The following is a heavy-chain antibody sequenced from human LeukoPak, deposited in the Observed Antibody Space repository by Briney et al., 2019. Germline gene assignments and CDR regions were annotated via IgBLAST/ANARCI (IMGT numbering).Heavy chain of an antibody. V-gene: IGHV1-18*01. D-gene: IGHD2-2*01. CDR2: ISAHNVDT. J-gene: IGHJ4*02. CDR3: ARDGSFVVVPAASFDS. CDR1: GYTFTSYG. Sequence: GASVKVSCKAAGYTFTSYGISWVRQSPGQGLEWMGWISAHNVDTNYAQKLQGRGTITPYPSTSTAYMELRSLRTDETAVYYCARDGSFVVVPAASFDSWGQGTLVTVSS.